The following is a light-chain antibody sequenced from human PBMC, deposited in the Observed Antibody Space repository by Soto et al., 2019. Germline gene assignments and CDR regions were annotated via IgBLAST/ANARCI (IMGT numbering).Light chain of an antibody. CDR3: HQYDGSTIT. CDR1: QTVTRRY. J-gene: IGKJ5*01. V-gene: IGKV3-20*01. Sequence: EIVLTQSPGTLSLSPGQISTLSCRASQTVTRRYLDWYQHKNGQAPRLLISGISRRAPGIPDRLSGDGSGTDFTITISRLENEDYEVYYCHQYDGSTITFGQGTRLEIK. CDR2: GIS.